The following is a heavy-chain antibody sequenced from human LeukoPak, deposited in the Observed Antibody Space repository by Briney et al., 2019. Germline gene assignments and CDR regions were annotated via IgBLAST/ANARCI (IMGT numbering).Heavy chain of an antibody. CDR3: AQRRRHDISGYYQDWFDP. D-gene: IGHD3-22*01. J-gene: IGHJ5*02. CDR1: GFSVSTSGVG. Sequence: KESGPTLVKPTQTLTLTGSLSGFSVSTSGVGVGWIRQPPGKALEWLAIIYWDEDKRYSPALRSRLTSTKDTSDNQVVLRMTNMDPVDTGTYSCAQRRRHDISGYYQDWFDPWGQGTLVIVSS. CDR2: IYWDEDK. V-gene: IGHV2-5*02.